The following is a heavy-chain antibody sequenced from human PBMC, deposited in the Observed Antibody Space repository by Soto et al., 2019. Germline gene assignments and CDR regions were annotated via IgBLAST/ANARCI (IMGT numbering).Heavy chain of an antibody. V-gene: IGHV1-69*13. CDR2: IIPIFGTA. D-gene: IGHD2-15*01. Sequence: SVKVSCKASGGTFSSYAISWVRQAPGQGLEWMGGIIPIFGTANNAQKLQGRVTITADESTSTAYMELSSLRSEDTAVYYCAKGADRLLGDAFDFWGQGTRVPVSS. CDR3: AKGADRLLGDAFDF. CDR1: GGTFSSYA. J-gene: IGHJ3*01.